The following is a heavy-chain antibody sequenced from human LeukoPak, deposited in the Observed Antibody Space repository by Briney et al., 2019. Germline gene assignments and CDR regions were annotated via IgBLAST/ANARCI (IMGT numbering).Heavy chain of an antibody. V-gene: IGHV3-20*04. CDR1: GFTFDDFG. CDR3: AKDAGYSGSYWRPFDY. J-gene: IGHJ4*02. Sequence: GGSLRLSCAASGFTFDDFGMSWVRQAPGKGLEWVSGINWNGGSTDSTDSVKGRFTISRDNAKNSLYLQMNSLRAEDTAVYYCAKDAGYSGSYWRPFDYWGQGTLVTVSS. CDR2: INWNGGST. D-gene: IGHD1-26*01.